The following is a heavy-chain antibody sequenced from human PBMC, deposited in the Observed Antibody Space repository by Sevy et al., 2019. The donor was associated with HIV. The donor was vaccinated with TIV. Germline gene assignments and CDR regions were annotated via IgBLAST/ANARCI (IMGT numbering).Heavy chain of an antibody. D-gene: IGHD3-10*01. CDR3: ARDNSGSYYNVHYYYYMDV. Sequence: SETLSLTCVVSGYSISSGYYWGWIRQPPGKGLEWIGSIFHSGSTYYNPSLKSQVTKTVDTSKNQFSLKLSSVTAADTAVYYCARDNSGSYYNVHYYYYMDVWGKGTTVTVSS. CDR2: IFHSGST. CDR1: GYSISSGYY. J-gene: IGHJ6*03. V-gene: IGHV4-38-2*01.